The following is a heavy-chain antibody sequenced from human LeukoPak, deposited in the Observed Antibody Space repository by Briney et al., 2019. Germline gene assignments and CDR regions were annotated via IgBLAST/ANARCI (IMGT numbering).Heavy chain of an antibody. CDR1: GGSISSSNW. Sequence: SETLSLTCAVSGGSISSSNWWNWVRQPPGQGLEWIGQIYHSGSTSYNPSLKSRVTISLDKSKNQFSLNLTSVTAADTAVYYCARLDSSGYSRGRFYYFGMDVWGQGTTVTVSS. D-gene: IGHD3-22*01. CDR2: IYHSGST. V-gene: IGHV4-4*02. CDR3: ARLDSSGYSRGRFYYFGMDV. J-gene: IGHJ6*02.